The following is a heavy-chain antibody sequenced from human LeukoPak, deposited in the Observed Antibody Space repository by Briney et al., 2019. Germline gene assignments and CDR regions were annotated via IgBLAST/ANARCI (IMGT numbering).Heavy chain of an antibody. CDR2: IYYSGST. D-gene: IGHD3-10*01. CDR1: GGSISSSSYY. Sequence: PSETLSLTCTVSGGSISSSSYYWGWIRQPPGKGLEWIGSIYYSGSTYYNPSLKSRVTISVDTSKNQFSLKLSSVTAADTAVYYCARVLQFGELFAPYYFDYWGQGTLVTVSS. CDR3: ARVLQFGELFAPYYFDY. V-gene: IGHV4-39*07. J-gene: IGHJ4*02.